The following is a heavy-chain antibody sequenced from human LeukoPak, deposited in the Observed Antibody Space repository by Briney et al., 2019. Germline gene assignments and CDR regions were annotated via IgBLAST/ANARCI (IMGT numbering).Heavy chain of an antibody. CDR1: GFTFDDYA. CDR2: ISWNSGSI. CDR3: ARVREMATIALFFGHFDY. V-gene: IGHV3-9*01. Sequence: GGSLRLSCAASGFTFDDYAMHWVRQAPGKGLELVSGISWNSGSIGYADSVKGRFTISRDNAKNSLYLQMNSLRAEDTAVYYCARVREMATIALFFGHFDYWGQGTLVTVSS. J-gene: IGHJ4*02. D-gene: IGHD5-24*01.